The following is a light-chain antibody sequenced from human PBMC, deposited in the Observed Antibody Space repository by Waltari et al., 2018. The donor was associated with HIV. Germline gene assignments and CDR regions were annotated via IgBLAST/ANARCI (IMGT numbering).Light chain of an antibody. CDR2: KDS. CDR3: YSAADNSGL. J-gene: IGLJ3*02. CDR1: LLAKKY. Sequence: SYELTQPSSVSVSPGQKARITCSGDLLAKKYVRWFQQKPGQAPVLVMYKDSERPSGIPARFSGSSSGTTVSLTIGGAQVDDEADYYCYSAADNSGLFGGGTKLTVL. V-gene: IGLV3-27*01.